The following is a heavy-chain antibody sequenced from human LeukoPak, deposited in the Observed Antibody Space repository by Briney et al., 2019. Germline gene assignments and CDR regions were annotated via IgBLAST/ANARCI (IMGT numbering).Heavy chain of an antibody. D-gene: IGHD6-13*01. V-gene: IGHV3-23*01. CDR2: ISGSGGST. J-gene: IGHJ3*02. CDR1: GFTFSSYG. Sequence: GGSLRLSCAASGFTFSSYGMSWVRQAPGKGLEWVSAISGSGGSTYYADSVKGRFTISRDNSKNTLYLQMNSLRAEDTAVYYCASGAGSSWYLVGSAFDIWGQGTMVTVSS. CDR3: ASGAGSSWYLVGSAFDI.